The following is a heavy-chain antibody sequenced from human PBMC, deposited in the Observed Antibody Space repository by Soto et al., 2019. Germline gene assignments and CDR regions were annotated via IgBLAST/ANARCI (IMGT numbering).Heavy chain of an antibody. D-gene: IGHD3-10*01. CDR2: IYHSVST. J-gene: IGHJ4*02. Sequence: SETLSLTCAVSGYSFNSDDFWGVLQPPGKKGLEWIASIYHSVSTFYNPSLRSRVTISIDTSKNQFSLRLTTVTAADTAVYYCARRALYTAGSINVFDFWGQGTMVTVSS. CDR1: GYSFNSDDF. V-gene: IGHV4-38-2*01. CDR3: ARRALYTAGSINVFDF.